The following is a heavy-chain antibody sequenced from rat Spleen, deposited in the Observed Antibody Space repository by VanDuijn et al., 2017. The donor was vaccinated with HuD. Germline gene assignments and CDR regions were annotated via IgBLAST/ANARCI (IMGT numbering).Heavy chain of an antibody. D-gene: IGHD1-6*01. CDR1: GFTFSSFW. Sequence: EVQLVESGGGLVQPGRSLKLSCAASGFTFSSFWMYWIRQAPGKGLEWVSSINTDGGSTYYSDSVKGRFTISRDNAKSTLYLQLDSLRSEDTATYYCARSGEDGYTYYWYFDFWGPGTMVTVSS. J-gene: IGHJ1*01. V-gene: IGHV5-58*01. CDR3: ARSGEDGYTYYWYFDF. CDR2: INTDGGST.